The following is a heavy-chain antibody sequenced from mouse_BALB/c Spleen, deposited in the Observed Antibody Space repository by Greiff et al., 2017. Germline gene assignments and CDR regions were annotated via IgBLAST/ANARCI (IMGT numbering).Heavy chain of an antibody. Sequence: QVQLQQPGAELVKPGASVKMSCKASGYTFTSYNMHWVKQTPGQGLEWIGAIYPGNGDTSYNQKFKGKATLTADKSSSTAYMQLSSLTSEDSAVYYCAREGAAPFAYWGQGTLVTVSA. J-gene: IGHJ3*01. CDR3: AREGAAPFAY. CDR2: IYPGNGDT. D-gene: IGHD1-2*01. CDR1: GYTFTSYN. V-gene: IGHV1-12*01.